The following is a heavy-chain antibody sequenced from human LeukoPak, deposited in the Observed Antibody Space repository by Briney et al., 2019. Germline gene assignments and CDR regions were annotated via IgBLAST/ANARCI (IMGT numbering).Heavy chain of an antibody. Sequence: SETLSLTCTVSGGSISSGGYYWSWIRQHPGKGLEWIGYISYSGGTYYNPSLKSRVTISVDKSKNQFSLKLSSVTAADTAVYYCARVVMVRGVVIKVTYYFDYWGQGTLVTVSS. V-gene: IGHV4-31*03. CDR2: ISYSGGT. D-gene: IGHD3-10*01. J-gene: IGHJ4*02. CDR3: ARVVMVRGVVIKVTYYFDY. CDR1: GGSISSGGYY.